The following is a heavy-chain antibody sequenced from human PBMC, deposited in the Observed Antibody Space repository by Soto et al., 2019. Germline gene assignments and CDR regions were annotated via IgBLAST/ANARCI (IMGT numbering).Heavy chain of an antibody. CDR1: GFTFSNAW. CDR3: ISPRYIHGSFWVGHYGLDV. J-gene: IGHJ6*02. Sequence: EMQLVESGGGLVKPGGSLRLSCAASGFTFSNAWMSWVRQAPGKGLEWVGRIKSKTDGGTTDYAAPVKGRFTISRDDSKNSLYLQMNSLKTQDTSVYYCISPRYIHGSFWVGHYGLDVWGQGTTVTVSS. V-gene: IGHV3-15*01. CDR2: IKSKTDGGTT. D-gene: IGHD5-18*01.